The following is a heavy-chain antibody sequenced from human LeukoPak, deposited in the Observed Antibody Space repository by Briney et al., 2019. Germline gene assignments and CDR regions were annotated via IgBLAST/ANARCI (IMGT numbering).Heavy chain of an antibody. CDR1: GFTFDDYA. Sequence: GGSLRLSCAASGFTFDDYAMHWVRQAPGKGLEWVSGISWNSGSIGYADSVKGRFTISRDNAKNSLYLQMNSLRAEDTAVYYCARDKSIVGALDYWGQGTLVTVSS. D-gene: IGHD1-26*01. CDR3: ARDKSIVGALDY. V-gene: IGHV3-9*01. J-gene: IGHJ4*02. CDR2: ISWNSGSI.